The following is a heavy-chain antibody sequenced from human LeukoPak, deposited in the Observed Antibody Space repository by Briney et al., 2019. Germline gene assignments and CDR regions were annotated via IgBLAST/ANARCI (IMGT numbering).Heavy chain of an antibody. V-gene: IGHV4-39*07. Sequence: SETLSLTCTVSGGSISSSTYYWDWIRQPPGKGLEWIASIYYSGSTYYNPSLKSRVTISVDTSKNQFSLKVISVTAADTALYYCARGMPAAGQNYFDYWGQGTLFTVSS. CDR1: GGSISSSTYY. J-gene: IGHJ4*02. CDR3: ARGMPAAGQNYFDY. D-gene: IGHD6-13*01. CDR2: IYYSGST.